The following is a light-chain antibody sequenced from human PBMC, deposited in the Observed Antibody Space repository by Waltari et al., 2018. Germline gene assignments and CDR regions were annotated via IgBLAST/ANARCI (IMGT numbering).Light chain of an antibody. V-gene: IGLV2-23*02. CDR3: CSYVGLGTYV. CDR2: EVT. Sequence: SGLTQPASASGSPGQSITLPCTASSCDVGTYNLPSWYQQHPGKAPKLLIYEVTTRASGTSDRFSASKSGNTASLTISGLQAQEDEADYYCCSYVGLGTYVFGTGTKVTV. J-gene: IGLJ1*01. CDR1: SCDVGTYNL.